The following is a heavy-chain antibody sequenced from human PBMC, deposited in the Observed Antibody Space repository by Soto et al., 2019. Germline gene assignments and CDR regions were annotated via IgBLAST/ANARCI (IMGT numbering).Heavy chain of an antibody. D-gene: IGHD6-25*01. CDR2: INAGNGNK. CDR3: ARDQRIAFDY. Sequence: QVQLVQSGAEEKKPGASVKVSCKASGYTFTSYAMSWVRQAPGQRLEWMGWINAGNGNKKYSEKFQGRVTITRDTSASTAYMELSSLRSEDTAVYYGARDQRIAFDYWGQGTLVTVSS. V-gene: IGHV1-3*05. J-gene: IGHJ4*02. CDR1: GYTFTSYA.